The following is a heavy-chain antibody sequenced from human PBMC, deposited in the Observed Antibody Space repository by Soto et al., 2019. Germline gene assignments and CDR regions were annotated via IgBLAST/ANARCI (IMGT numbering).Heavy chain of an antibody. D-gene: IGHD3-9*01. CDR2: IWYDGSSQ. J-gene: IGHJ4*01. Sequence: QVLLVESGGGVVQPGKSLRLSCAASGFILSSYAMHWVRQAPGKGLEWVAVIWYDGSSQYYADSVKGRFTISRDNSKNTLYLQMNSLRADDTAVYYWARVPYFDRWYFDSWGQRTLVTVSS. CDR1: GFILSSYA. V-gene: IGHV3-33*01. CDR3: ARVPYFDRWYFDS.